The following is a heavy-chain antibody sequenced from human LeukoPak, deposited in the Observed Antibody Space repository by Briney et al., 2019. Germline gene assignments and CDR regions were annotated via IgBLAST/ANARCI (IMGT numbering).Heavy chain of an antibody. Sequence: GGSLRLSCAASGFTFSSYAMSWVRQAPGKGLEWVSAISGSGGSTYYADSVKGRFTISRDNAKNSLSLQMDRLRDEDTAVYYCARTRQGYYSDYWGQGTLVTVSS. CDR2: ISGSGGST. CDR3: ARTRQGYYSDY. D-gene: IGHD1-7*01. V-gene: IGHV3-23*01. J-gene: IGHJ4*02. CDR1: GFTFSSYA.